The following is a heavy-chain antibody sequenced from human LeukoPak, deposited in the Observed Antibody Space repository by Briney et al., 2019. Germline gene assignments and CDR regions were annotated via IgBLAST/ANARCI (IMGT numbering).Heavy chain of an antibody. V-gene: IGHV4-34*01. CDR2: INHSGST. J-gene: IGHJ3*02. D-gene: IGHD2-15*01. Sequence: PSETLSLTCAVYGGSFSGYYWSWIRQPPGKGLEWIGEINHSGSTNYNPSLKSRVTISVDTSKNQFSLKLSSVTAADTAVYYCARGPPDWCSGGSCYYGPPFPSPFDIWGQGTMVTVSS. CDR1: GGSFSGYY. CDR3: ARGPPDWCSGGSCYYGPPFPSPFDI.